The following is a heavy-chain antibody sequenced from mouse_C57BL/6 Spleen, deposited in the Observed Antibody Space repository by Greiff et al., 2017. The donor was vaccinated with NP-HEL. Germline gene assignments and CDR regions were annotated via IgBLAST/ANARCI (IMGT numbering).Heavy chain of an antibody. CDR1: GYTFTSYW. CDR3: AKSPYDGPLAY. CDR2: IDPSDSET. Sequence: VQLQQSGAELVRPGSSVKLSCKASGYTFTSYWMHWVKQRPIQGLEWIGNIDPSDSETNYNQKFKDKATLTVDKSSSTAYMQLSSLTSEDSAVYYCAKSPYDGPLAYWGPGILVTVSA. D-gene: IGHD2-3*01. J-gene: IGHJ3*01. V-gene: IGHV1-52*01.